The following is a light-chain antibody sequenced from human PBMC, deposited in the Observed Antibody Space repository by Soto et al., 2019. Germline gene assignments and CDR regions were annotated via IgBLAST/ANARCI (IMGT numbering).Light chain of an antibody. V-gene: IGKV1-8*01. CDR3: QHRV. Sequence: AIRMTQSPSSLSASTGDRVTITCRASQGISSYLAWYQQKPGKAPKLLIYAASTLQSGVPSRFSGSGSGTDFTLTISCLQSDDFATYYCQHRVFGPGTTLEIK. CDR2: AAS. J-gene: IGKJ3*01. CDR1: QGISSY.